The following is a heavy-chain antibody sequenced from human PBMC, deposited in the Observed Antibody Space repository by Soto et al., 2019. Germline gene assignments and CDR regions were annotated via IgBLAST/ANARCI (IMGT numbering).Heavy chain of an antibody. CDR1: GGTFSSYT. Sequence: SVKVSCKASGGTFSSYTISWVRQAPGQGLEWMGRIIPILGIANYAQKFQGRVTITADKSTSTAYMELSSLRSEDTAVYYCARDMARVVVVPAATDYYYYYMDVWGNGTTVTVSS. CDR3: ARDMARVVVVPAATDYYYYYMDV. CDR2: IIPILGIA. V-gene: IGHV1-69*04. J-gene: IGHJ6*03. D-gene: IGHD2-2*01.